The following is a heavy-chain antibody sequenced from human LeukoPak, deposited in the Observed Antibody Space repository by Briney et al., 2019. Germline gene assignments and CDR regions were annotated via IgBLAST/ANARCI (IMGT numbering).Heavy chain of an antibody. CDR3: AKFGFSEIEWLLYSDH. CDR1: GLTFSSYV. J-gene: IGHJ4*02. CDR2: ISVSSCHT. V-gene: IGHV3-23*01. Sequence: GGSLRLSCAASGLTFSSYVMSWVRQAPGKGLEWVSAISVSSCHTYYADSVKCRFTISRDNSKNSLYLQMNSLRAEDTAVYYCAKFGFSEIEWLLYSDHWGQGTLVTVSS. D-gene: IGHD3-3*01.